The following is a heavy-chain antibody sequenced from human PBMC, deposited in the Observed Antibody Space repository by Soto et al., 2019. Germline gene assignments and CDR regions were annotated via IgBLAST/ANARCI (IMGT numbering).Heavy chain of an antibody. Sequence: GGSLRLSCAASGFTFSSYGMHWVRQAPGKGLEWVAVIWYDGSNKYYADSVKGRFTISRDNSKNTLYLQMNSLRAEDTAVYYCARDSNYPRGWLPPNYVWGQGTLVTVSS. CDR2: IWYDGSNK. V-gene: IGHV3-33*01. CDR1: GFTFSSYG. CDR3: ARDSNYPRGWLPPNYV. J-gene: IGHJ4*02. D-gene: IGHD3-22*01.